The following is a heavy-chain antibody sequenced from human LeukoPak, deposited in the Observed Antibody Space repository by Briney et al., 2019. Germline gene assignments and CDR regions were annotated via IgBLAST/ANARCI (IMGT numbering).Heavy chain of an antibody. D-gene: IGHD1-26*01. J-gene: IGHJ3*02. Sequence: GGTLRLSCAASGFTFSSYGMSWVRQAPGKGLEWVSAISGSGGSTYYADSVKGRFTISRDNSKNTLYLQMNSLRAEDTAVYYCAKDQRGGSFIEDAFDIWDQGTMVTVSS. V-gene: IGHV3-23*01. CDR1: GFTFSSYG. CDR2: ISGSGGST. CDR3: AKDQRGGSFIEDAFDI.